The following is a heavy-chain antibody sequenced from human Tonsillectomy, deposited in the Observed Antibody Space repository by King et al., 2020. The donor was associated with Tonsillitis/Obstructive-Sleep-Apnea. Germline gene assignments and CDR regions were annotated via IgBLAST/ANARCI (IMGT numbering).Heavy chain of an antibody. CDR2: ISAYNGNT. J-gene: IGHJ5*02. V-gene: IGHV1-18*01. D-gene: IGHD5-24*01. CDR1: GYTFTSYG. CDR3: ARGLPLVTVETKPHNWFDP. Sequence: QLVQSGAEVKKPGASVKVSCKASGYTFTSYGISWVRQAPGQGLEWMGWISAYNGNTNYAQKLQGRVTMTTDTSTSTAYMELRSLRSDDTAVYYCARGLPLVTVETKPHNWFDPWGQGTLVTVSS.